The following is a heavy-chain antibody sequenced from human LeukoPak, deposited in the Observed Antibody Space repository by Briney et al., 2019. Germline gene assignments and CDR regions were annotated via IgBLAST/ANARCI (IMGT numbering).Heavy chain of an antibody. J-gene: IGHJ5*02. Sequence: SVKVSFKASGGSFSSYGISWVRQAPGQGLEWMGGIIPMLGRSNYAQKFQGRVTISTDESTSTAYMEMSSLRSEDTAVYYCAREDHTANNWFDPWGQGTLVTVSS. CDR3: AREDHTANNWFDP. D-gene: IGHD5-18*01. CDR2: IIPMLGRS. CDR1: GGSFSSYG. V-gene: IGHV1-69*05.